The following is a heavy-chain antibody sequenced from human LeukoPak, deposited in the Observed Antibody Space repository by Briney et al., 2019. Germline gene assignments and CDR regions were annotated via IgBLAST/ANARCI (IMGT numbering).Heavy chain of an antibody. CDR1: GGSISSYY. CDR2: IYYSGST. J-gene: IGHJ6*02. CDR3: ARDRDYYGMDV. Sequence: SETLSLTCTVPGGSISSYYWSWIRQPPGKGLEWIGYIYYSGSTNYNPSLKSRVTISVDTSKNQFSLKLSSVTAADTAVYYCARDRDYYGMDVWGQGTTVTVS. V-gene: IGHV4-59*01.